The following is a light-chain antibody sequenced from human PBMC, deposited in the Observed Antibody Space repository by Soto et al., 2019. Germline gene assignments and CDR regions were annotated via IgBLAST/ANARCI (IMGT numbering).Light chain of an antibody. CDR2: EVN. J-gene: IGLJ1*01. CDR1: SSDVGGYNY. CDR3: KSYEGRNIYV. Sequence: QSALTQPPSASGSPGQSVTISCTGTSSDVGGYNYVSWYQQHPGKAPKLMIYEVNKRPSGVPDRFSGSKSGNTASLTVSGLQAEDEADYYCKSYEGRNIYVFGTGTKLTVL. V-gene: IGLV2-8*01.